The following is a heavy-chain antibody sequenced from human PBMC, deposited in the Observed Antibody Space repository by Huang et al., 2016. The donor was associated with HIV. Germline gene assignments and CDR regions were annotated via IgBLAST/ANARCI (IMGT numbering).Heavy chain of an antibody. J-gene: IGHJ6*02. D-gene: IGHD1-26*01. CDR3: ARVRGYSGSYYGMDV. V-gene: IGHV1-69*01. Sequence: QVQLVQSGAEVKKPGSSVKVSCKASGGTFSNHGFSWVRQAPGQGLEGMVGIIPVFGTQYYTPKFQGRVTITADESTSTVYMELSSLTPDDTAEYYCARVRGYSGSYYGMDVWGQGTTVTVSS. CDR1: GGTFSNHG. CDR2: IIPVFGTQ.